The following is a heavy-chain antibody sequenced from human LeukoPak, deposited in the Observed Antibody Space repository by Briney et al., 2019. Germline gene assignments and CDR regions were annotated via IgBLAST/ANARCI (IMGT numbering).Heavy chain of an antibody. V-gene: IGHV3-30*02. J-gene: IGHJ4*02. Sequence: GGSLRLSCAASGFTFSSYGMHWVRQAPGKGLEWVAFIQYDGSDKFYGDSTKGRFTISRDNSKNTLYLQMNSLRPEDTAVYYCRDPFDYWGQGTLVTVSS. CDR1: GFTFSSYG. CDR3: RDPFDY. CDR2: IQYDGSDK.